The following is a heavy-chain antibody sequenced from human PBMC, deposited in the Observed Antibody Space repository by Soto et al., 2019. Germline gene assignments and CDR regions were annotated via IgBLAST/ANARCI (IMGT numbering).Heavy chain of an antibody. CDR1: GFTFSSYW. CDR2: INSDGSST. Sequence: GGSLRLSCAASGFTFSSYWMHWVRQAPGKGLVWVSRINSDGSSTSYADSVKGRFTISRDNAKNTLYLQMNSLRAEDTAVYYCARAHRPGYDYANLPDYWGQGTLVTVSS. CDR3: ARAHRPGYDYANLPDY. D-gene: IGHD4-17*01. J-gene: IGHJ4*02. V-gene: IGHV3-74*01.